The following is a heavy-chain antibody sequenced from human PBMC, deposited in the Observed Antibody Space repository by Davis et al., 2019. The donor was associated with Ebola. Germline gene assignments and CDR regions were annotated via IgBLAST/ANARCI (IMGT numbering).Heavy chain of an antibody. V-gene: IGHV4-34*01. CDR2: INHSGST. Sequence: SETLSLTCAVYGGSFSGYYWSWIRQPPGKGLEWIGEINHSGSTNYNPSLKIRVTISVDTSKNQFSLKLSSVTAADPAVYYCARDYTQLWLHWFDPWGQGTLVTVSS. J-gene: IGHJ5*02. D-gene: IGHD5-18*01. CDR1: GGSFSGYY. CDR3: ARDYTQLWLHWFDP.